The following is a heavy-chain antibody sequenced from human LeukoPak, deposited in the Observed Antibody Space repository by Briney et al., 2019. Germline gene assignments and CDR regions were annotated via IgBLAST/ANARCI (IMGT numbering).Heavy chain of an antibody. Sequence: SETLSLTCADYGGSSSGYYWSWIRQPPGKGLEWIGEINHSGSTNYNPSLKSRVTISVDTSKNQFSLKLSSVTAADTAVYYCARWVRYFDWLPYDAFDIWGQGTMVTVSS. D-gene: IGHD3-9*01. V-gene: IGHV4-34*01. CDR2: INHSGST. CDR1: GGSSSGYY. CDR3: ARWVRYFDWLPYDAFDI. J-gene: IGHJ3*02.